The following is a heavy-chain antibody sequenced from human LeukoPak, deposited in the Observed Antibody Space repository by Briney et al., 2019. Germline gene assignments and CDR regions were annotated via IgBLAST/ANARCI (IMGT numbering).Heavy chain of an antibody. D-gene: IGHD1-26*01. J-gene: IGHJ4*02. CDR3: ARPLQGIVGATGFDY. CDR2: IYPSDSDT. Sequence: GASLKISCQGSESRFSTYWIAWFRQMPGKGLEWMGIIYPSDSDTRYSPSFQGQVTISADKSIKTAYLQWSSLKASDTAMYYCARPLQGIVGATGFDYWGQGTLGTVS. V-gene: IGHV5-51*01. CDR1: ESRFSTYW.